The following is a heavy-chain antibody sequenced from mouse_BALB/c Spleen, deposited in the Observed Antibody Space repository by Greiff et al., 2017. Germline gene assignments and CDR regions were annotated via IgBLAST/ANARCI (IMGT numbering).Heavy chain of an antibody. CDR3: AREDYGSSYNY. J-gene: IGHJ2*01. D-gene: IGHD1-1*01. CDR1: GYSITSDYA. V-gene: IGHV3-2*02. CDR2: ISYSGST. Sequence: QLQQSGPGLVKPSQSLSLTCTVTGYSITSDYAWNWIRQFPGNKLEWMGYISYSGSTSYNPSLKSRISITRDTSKNQFFLQLNSVTTEDTATYYCAREDYGSSYNYWGQGTTLTVSS.